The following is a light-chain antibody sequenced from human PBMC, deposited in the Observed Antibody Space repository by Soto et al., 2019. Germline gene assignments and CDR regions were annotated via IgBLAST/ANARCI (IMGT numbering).Light chain of an antibody. J-gene: IGKJ4*01. CDR2: GAS. Sequence: EIVLTQSPGTLSLSPGERATLSCRATQSVSSSYLAWYQQKPGQAPRLLIYGASSRATGIPDRFSGSGSGPDFTLTISRLEAEDFAVDYCQEYGKSPRALNFGGGTKVEIK. V-gene: IGKV3-20*01. CDR1: QSVSSSY. CDR3: QEYGKSPRALN.